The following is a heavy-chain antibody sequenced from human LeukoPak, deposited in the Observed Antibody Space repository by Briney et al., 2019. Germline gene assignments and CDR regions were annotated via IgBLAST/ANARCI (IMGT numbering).Heavy chain of an antibody. D-gene: IGHD3-10*01. CDR1: GYTFSGTGWY. CDR2: IYPYTGAT. Sequence: ASVKVSCKASGYTFSGTGWYLYWLRQAPGQGLECMGWIYPYTGATHYAQKFQGRVAMTRDTSISTAYMELSRLRPDDTAGYYRGRDGPAQMVDFDYWGQGTLVTVSS. CDR3: GRDGPAQMVDFDY. V-gene: IGHV1-2*02. J-gene: IGHJ4*02.